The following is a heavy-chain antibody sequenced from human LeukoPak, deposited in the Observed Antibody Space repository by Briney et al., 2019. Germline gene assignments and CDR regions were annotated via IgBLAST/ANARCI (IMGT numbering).Heavy chain of an antibody. Sequence: GGSLRLSCAASGFTFGNSWVHWVRQAPGKGLEWVSSISSSSSYIYYADSVKGRFTISRDNAKNSLYLQMNSLRAEDTAVYYCAREKVVAATLSPNWFDPWGQGTLVTVSS. D-gene: IGHD2-15*01. CDR3: AREKVVAATLSPNWFDP. V-gene: IGHV3-21*01. J-gene: IGHJ5*02. CDR2: ISSSSSYI. CDR1: GFTFGNSW.